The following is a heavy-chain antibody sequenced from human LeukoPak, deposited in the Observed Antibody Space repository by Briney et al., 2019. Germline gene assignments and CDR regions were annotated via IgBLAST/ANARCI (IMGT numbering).Heavy chain of an antibody. Sequence: GGSLRLSCAASGFTFSNYWMHWVRQAPGKGPVWVSLVNDDGSTTVYADSVKGRFTISRDNAKNTLYLQMNSLRAEDTAVYYCARDDSSARANYWGQGALVTVSS. J-gene: IGHJ4*02. D-gene: IGHD3-22*01. CDR3: ARDDSSARANY. V-gene: IGHV3-74*01. CDR1: GFTFSNYW. CDR2: VNDDGSTT.